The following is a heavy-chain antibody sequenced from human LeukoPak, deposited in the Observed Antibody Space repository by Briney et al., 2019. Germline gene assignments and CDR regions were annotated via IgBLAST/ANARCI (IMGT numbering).Heavy chain of an antibody. J-gene: IGHJ3*02. Sequence: SETLSLTCTVSGGSISSYYWSWIRQPPGKGLEWIGYIYYSGSTNYNPSLKSRVTISVDTSKNQFSPKLSSVTAADTAVYYCARAGGYRDAFDIWGQGTMVTVSS. CDR3: ARAGGYRDAFDI. V-gene: IGHV4-59*01. D-gene: IGHD1-26*01. CDR2: IYYSGST. CDR1: GGSISSYY.